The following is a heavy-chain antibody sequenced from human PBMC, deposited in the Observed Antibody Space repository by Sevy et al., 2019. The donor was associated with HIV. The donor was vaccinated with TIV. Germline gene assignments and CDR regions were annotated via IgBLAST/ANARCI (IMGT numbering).Heavy chain of an antibody. CDR3: AKDFSYDPSGPPDY. J-gene: IGHJ4*02. D-gene: IGHD3-22*01. CDR2: ISWDGLST. V-gene: IGHV3-43*01. Sequence: GGSLRLSCAASGFTFDDYTMHWVRQAPGKGLEWVSVISWDGLSTYYADSVKGRFTISRDNNKNSLYLQMNSLRTEDTALYYCAKDFSYDPSGPPDYWGQGTLVTVSS. CDR1: GFTFDDYT.